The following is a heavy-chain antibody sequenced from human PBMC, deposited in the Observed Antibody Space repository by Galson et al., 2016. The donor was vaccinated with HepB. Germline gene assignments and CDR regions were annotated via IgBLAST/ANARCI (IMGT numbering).Heavy chain of an antibody. J-gene: IGHJ4*02. D-gene: IGHD4-17*01. CDR1: GGSISSSAYY. V-gene: IGHV4-39*01. Sequence: SETLSLTCTVSGGSISSSAYYWGWIRQPPGKGLEWIGNIYYSGSTYYNSSLKSRVTISADTSKNQFSLKLSSVTAADTAVYYCARHHSGDYEGPQYFDYWGQGTLVTVSS. CDR2: IYYSGST. CDR3: ARHHSGDYEGPQYFDY.